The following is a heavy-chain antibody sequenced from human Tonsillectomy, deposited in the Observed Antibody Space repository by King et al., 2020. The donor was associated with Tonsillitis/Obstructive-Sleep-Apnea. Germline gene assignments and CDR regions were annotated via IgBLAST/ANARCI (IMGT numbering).Heavy chain of an antibody. CDR3: AKDGVAVAGTIGY. Sequence: VQLVESGGGLVQPGGSLRLSCAASGFTFSSYAMSWVRQAPGKGLEWVSAIGGSGGATYYPDSVKGRFTISRDNSKNTLYLQMNSLRAEDTAVYYCAKDGVAVAGTIGYWGQGTLVTVSS. CDR2: IGGSGGAT. V-gene: IGHV3-23*04. D-gene: IGHD6-19*01. J-gene: IGHJ4*02. CDR1: GFTFSSYA.